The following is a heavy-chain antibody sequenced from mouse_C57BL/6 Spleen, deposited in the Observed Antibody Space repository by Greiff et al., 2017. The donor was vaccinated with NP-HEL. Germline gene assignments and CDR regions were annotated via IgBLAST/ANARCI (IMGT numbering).Heavy chain of an antibody. V-gene: IGHV1-9*01. J-gene: IGHJ4*01. CDR2: ILPGSGST. Sequence: QVQLKQSGAELMKPGASVKLSCKATGYTFTGYWIEWVKQRPGHGLEWIGEILPGSGSTNYNEKFKGQATFTADKSSNTAYMQLSSLTTGDSAIYYGVKRAYGRSYYYAMDYWGQGTSVTFSS. CDR1: GYTFTGYW. D-gene: IGHD1-1*02. CDR3: VKRAYGRSYYYAMDY.